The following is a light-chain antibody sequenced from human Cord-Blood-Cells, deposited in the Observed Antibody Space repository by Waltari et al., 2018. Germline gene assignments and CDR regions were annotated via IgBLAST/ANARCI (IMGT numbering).Light chain of an antibody. Sequence: SSELTQDPAVSVALGPTVRITCQGDLLRRHYASWYQQKPGQAPVLVIYGKNNRPSGIPDRFSGSSSGNTASLTITGAQAEDEADYYCNSRDSSGNHLVFGGGTKLTVL. CDR2: GKN. V-gene: IGLV3-19*01. CDR1: LLRRHY. CDR3: NSRDSSGNHLV. J-gene: IGLJ3*02.